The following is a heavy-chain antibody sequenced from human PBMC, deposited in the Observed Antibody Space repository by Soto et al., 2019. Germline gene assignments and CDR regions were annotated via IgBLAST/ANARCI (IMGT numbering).Heavy chain of an antibody. CDR1: GGTFSSYA. V-gene: IGHV1-69*13. J-gene: IGHJ4*02. Sequence: SVKVSCKASGGTFSSYAISWVRQAPGQGLEWMGGIIPIFGTANYAQKFQGRVTITADESTSTAYMELSSLRSEDTAVYYCARGMTERSNGIPMDYWGQGTLVTVSS. CDR2: IIPIFGTA. D-gene: IGHD2-8*01. CDR3: ARGMTERSNGIPMDY.